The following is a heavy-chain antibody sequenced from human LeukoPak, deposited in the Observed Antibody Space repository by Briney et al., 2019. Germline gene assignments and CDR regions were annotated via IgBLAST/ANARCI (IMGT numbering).Heavy chain of an antibody. D-gene: IGHD3-22*01. Sequence: GGSLRLSCAASGFTVSSNYMGWVRQAPGKGLEWVSVIYSGGSTYYADSVKGRFTISRDNSKNTLYLQMNSLRAEDTAVYYCARDPHYYDSSGSGDAFDIWGQGTMVTVSS. J-gene: IGHJ3*02. V-gene: IGHV3-53*01. CDR1: GFTVSSNY. CDR2: IYSGGST. CDR3: ARDPHYYDSSGSGDAFDI.